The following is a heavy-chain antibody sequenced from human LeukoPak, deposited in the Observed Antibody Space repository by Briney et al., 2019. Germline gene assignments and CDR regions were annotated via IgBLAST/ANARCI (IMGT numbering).Heavy chain of an antibody. CDR1: GYTFTSYY. D-gene: IGHD2-15*01. CDR3: ARGHHTQGYCSGGSCYFESDY. CDR2: INPSGGST. J-gene: IGHJ4*02. V-gene: IGHV1-46*01. Sequence: ASVKVSCKASGYTFTSYYMHWVRQAPGQGLEWMGIINPSGGSTSYAQKFQGRVTMTRDTSTSTVYMELSSLSSEDTAVYYCARGHHTQGYCSGGSCYFESDYWGQGTLVTVSS.